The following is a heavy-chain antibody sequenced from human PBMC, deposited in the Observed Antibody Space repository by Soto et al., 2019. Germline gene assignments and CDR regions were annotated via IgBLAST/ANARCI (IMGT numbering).Heavy chain of an antibody. D-gene: IGHD3-3*01. Sequence: SVKVSCKASGGTFSSYAISWVRQAPGQGLEWMGGIIPMFGTANYAQKFQGRVTITADKSTSTAYMELSRLRSEDTAVYYCARSLFGVVIIHYYSYYGMDVWGQGTTVTAS. V-gene: IGHV1-69*06. J-gene: IGHJ6*02. CDR1: GGTFSSYA. CDR2: IIPMFGTA. CDR3: ARSLFGVVIIHYYSYYGMDV.